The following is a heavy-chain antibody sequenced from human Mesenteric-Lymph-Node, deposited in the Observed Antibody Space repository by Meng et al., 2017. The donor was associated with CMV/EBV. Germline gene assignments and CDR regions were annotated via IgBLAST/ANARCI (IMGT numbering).Heavy chain of an antibody. V-gene: IGHV4-39*07. D-gene: IGHD4-23*01. CDR1: GGSISSSSYY. CDR2: IYYSGST. CDR3: ARVLGGYSYYYYYYGMDV. J-gene: IGHJ6*02. Sequence: GSLRLSCTVSGGSISSSSYYWGWIRQPPGKGLEWIGSIYYSGSTYYNPSLKSRVTISVDTSKNQFSLKLSSVTAADTAVYYCARVLGGYSYYYYYYGMDVWGQGTTVTVSS.